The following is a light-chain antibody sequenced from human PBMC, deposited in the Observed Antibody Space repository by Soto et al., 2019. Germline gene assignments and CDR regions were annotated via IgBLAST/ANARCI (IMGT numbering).Light chain of an antibody. CDR1: SSDVGGYNY. CDR2: DVS. V-gene: IGLV2-14*03. J-gene: IGLJ1*01. Sequence: QSALTQPASVSGSAGQSITISCTGTSSDVGGYNYVSWYQQHPGKAPKLMIYDVSNRPSGVSNRFSGSKSGNTASLTISGLQADDEADYYCGSYTSSSTRVFGTGTKLTVL. CDR3: GSYTSSSTRV.